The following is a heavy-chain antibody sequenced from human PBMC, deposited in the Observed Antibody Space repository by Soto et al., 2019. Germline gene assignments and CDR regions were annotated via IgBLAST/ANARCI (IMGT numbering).Heavy chain of an antibody. CDR2: IYYSGST. Sequence: SETLSLTCTVSGGSISSGDYYWSWIRQPPGKGLEWIGYIYYSGSTYYNPSLKSRVTISVDTSKNQFSLKLSSVTDADTAVYYCASSYDSSGYYGYWGQGTLVTVSS. CDR1: GGSISSGDYY. D-gene: IGHD3-22*01. V-gene: IGHV4-30-4*01. J-gene: IGHJ4*02. CDR3: ASSYDSSGYYGY.